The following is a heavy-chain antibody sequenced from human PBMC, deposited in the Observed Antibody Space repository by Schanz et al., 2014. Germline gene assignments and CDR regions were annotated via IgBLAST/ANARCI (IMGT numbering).Heavy chain of an antibody. CDR2: ITYDGSNT. J-gene: IGHJ4*02. CDR1: GFTFSSYA. Sequence: VQLLESGGGLVQPGGSLRLSCAASGFTFSSYAMSWVRQAPGKGLEWVAIITYDGSNTYHADSVKGRFTISRDNSKNTLYLQMNSLRAEDTAVYYCIRGDIMVVPVAHFWGQGILVTVSS. CDR3: IRGDIMVVPVAHF. D-gene: IGHD2-2*01. V-gene: IGHV3-30*03.